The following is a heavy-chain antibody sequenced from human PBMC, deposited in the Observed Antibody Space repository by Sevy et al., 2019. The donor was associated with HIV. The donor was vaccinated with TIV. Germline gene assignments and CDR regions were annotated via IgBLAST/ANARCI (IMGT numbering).Heavy chain of an antibody. CDR1: GSIFSSYA. CDR3: AKGIGDSNSYPFDY. Sequence: GGSLRLSCAASGSIFSSYAMHWVRQAPGKGLEWVAVISYDGSHKYYADSVRGRFAISRDNSKSTLYLQMYSPRVDDTAVYYCAKGIGDSNSYPFDYWGQGTLVTVSS. J-gene: IGHJ4*02. CDR2: ISYDGSHK. D-gene: IGHD6-6*01. V-gene: IGHV3-30*18.